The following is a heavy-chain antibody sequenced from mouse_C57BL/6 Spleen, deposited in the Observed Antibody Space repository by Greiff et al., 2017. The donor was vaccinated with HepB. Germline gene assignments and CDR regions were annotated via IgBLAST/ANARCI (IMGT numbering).Heavy chain of an antibody. Sequence: EVQLQQSGPELVKPGASVKMSCKASGYTFTDYNMHWVKQSHGKSLEWIGYINPNNGGTSYNQKFKGKATLTVNKSSSTAYMELRSLTSEDSAVYYCAKATYGNYVTWFAYWGQGTLVTVSA. D-gene: IGHD2-1*01. CDR1: GYTFTDYN. CDR3: AKATYGNYVTWFAY. V-gene: IGHV1-22*01. CDR2: INPNNGGT. J-gene: IGHJ3*01.